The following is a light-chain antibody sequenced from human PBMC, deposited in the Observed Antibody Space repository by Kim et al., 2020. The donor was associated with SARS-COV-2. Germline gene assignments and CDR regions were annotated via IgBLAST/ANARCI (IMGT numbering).Light chain of an antibody. V-gene: IGLV3-1*01. Sequence: VSPGQTASTTCSGEKLGDKYACWYQQKPGQSPVLVIYQDSKRPSGIPERFSGSNSGNTATLTISGTQAMDEADYYCQAWDSSTVVFGGGTQLTVL. CDR3: QAWDSSTVV. CDR2: QDS. CDR1: KLGDKY. J-gene: IGLJ2*01.